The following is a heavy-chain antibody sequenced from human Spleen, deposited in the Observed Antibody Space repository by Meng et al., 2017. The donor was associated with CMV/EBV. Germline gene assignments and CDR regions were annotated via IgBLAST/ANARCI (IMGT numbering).Heavy chain of an antibody. CDR2: MWYDGRNK. D-gene: IGHD6-25*01. J-gene: IGHJ4*02. CDR1: GFNDSTYG. V-gene: IGHV3-33*06. CDR3: AKPTYSSDWPPPIDF. Sequence: SGFNDSTYGMQWVRKAPGKGLEWVAVMWYDGRNKFYADSVKGRFTISRDNSKNTLFLQMNSLRADDTAVYYCAKPTYSSDWPPPIDFWGQGTLVTVSS.